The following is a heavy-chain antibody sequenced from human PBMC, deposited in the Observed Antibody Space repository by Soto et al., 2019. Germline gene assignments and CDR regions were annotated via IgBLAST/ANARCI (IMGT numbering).Heavy chain of an antibody. J-gene: IGHJ6*03. CDR3: AREGYSAYYYYYMDV. Sequence: ASVKVSCKASGYTFTSYGISWVRQAPGQGLEWMGWISAYNGNTNYAQKLQGRVTMTTDTSTSTAYMELRSLRSDDTAVYYCAREGYSAYYYYYMDVWGKGTTVTVSS. V-gene: IGHV1-18*01. D-gene: IGHD1-26*01. CDR1: GYTFTSYG. CDR2: ISAYNGNT.